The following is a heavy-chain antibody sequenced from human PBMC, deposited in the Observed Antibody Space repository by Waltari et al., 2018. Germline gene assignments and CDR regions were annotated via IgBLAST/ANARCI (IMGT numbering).Heavy chain of an antibody. CDR2: FNWNSVCI. CDR3: LKKNDEVYDRNGLVYNAFDV. D-gene: IGHD3-22*01. Sequence: EVQLVESGGGLVHPGRSLRLSCAASGFTFDDYAMHWVRQAPGKGLEWVVGFNWNSVCIVYGDSVKGRFTIARDNARNSLYLQMNSLTTEDTAVYYCLKKNDEVYDRNGLVYNAFDVWGQGTMVTVST. CDR1: GFTFDDYA. J-gene: IGHJ3*01. V-gene: IGHV3-9*01.